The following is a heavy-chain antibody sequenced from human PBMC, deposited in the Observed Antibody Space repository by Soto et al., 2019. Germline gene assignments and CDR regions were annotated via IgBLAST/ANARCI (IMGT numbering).Heavy chain of an antibody. V-gene: IGHV3-48*02. CDR1: GFDFSYYV. CDR2: ISSDGHTT. J-gene: IGHJ3*02. Sequence: GQLVESGGALVQPGGAVRLSCAASGFDFSYYVMNWVRQAPGKGLEWLSYISSDGHTTYYADSVKGRFTISRDNAKNSLYLQINSLRDEDTAVYYCAGQYGFDIWCQATMVTVSS. CDR3: AGQYGFDI.